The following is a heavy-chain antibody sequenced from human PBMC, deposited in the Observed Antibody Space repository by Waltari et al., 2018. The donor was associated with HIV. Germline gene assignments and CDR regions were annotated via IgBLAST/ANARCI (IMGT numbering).Heavy chain of an antibody. D-gene: IGHD3-10*01. J-gene: IGHJ4*02. CDR3: TKDSSQVHWFGESLAL. Sequence: QEQLVESGGGVVQPGDVLRLSCAASGPSFGSNGIHWVRQAPGKGLEWVAAISYDGIKKYYGDSLRGRFIISRDNSKKTLYLQMNTLRPEDTAIYFCTKDSSQVHWFGESLALWGQGTLVIVSS. V-gene: IGHV3-30*18. CDR1: GPSFGSNG. CDR2: ISYDGIKK.